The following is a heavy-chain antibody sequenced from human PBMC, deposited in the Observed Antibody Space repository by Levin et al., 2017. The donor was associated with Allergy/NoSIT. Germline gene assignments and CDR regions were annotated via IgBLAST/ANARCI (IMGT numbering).Heavy chain of an antibody. Sequence: GGSLRLXXXXXECTVLREAGMGARQVQREGLEWVSAISSSGGNTYYVDSVRGRFTISRDNSKNTLYLRMNSLRAEDTAVYYCVKRINGWYFDYWGQGTLVTVSS. CDR1: ECTVLREA. CDR3: VKRINGWYFDY. CDR2: ISSSGGNT. D-gene: IGHD6-19*01. V-gene: IGHV3-23*01. J-gene: IGHJ4*02.